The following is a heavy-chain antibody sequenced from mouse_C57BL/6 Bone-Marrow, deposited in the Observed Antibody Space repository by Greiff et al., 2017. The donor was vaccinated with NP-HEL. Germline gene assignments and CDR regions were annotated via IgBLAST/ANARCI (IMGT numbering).Heavy chain of an antibody. J-gene: IGHJ2*01. CDR3: ARGAGYGSSPYYFDY. Sequence: EVQLQQSGPELVKPGASVKISCKASGYTFTDYYMNWVKQSHGKSLEWIGDINPNNGGTSYNQKFKGKATLTVDKSSSTAYMELRSLTSEDSAVYYCARGAGYGSSPYYFDYWGQGTTLTVSS. CDR1: GYTFTDYY. CDR2: INPNNGGT. D-gene: IGHD1-1*01. V-gene: IGHV1-26*01.